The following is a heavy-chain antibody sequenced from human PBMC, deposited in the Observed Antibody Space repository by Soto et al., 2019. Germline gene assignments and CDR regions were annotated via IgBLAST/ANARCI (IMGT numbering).Heavy chain of an antibody. Sequence: GGSLRLSCAASGFTFSDYYMSWIRQAPGKGLEWVSYISSSGSTIYYADSVKGRFTISRDNAKNSLYLQMNSLRAEDTAVYYCARTSITMVRGKVITFDYWGQGTLVTVSS. V-gene: IGHV3-11*01. CDR2: ISSSGSTI. D-gene: IGHD3-10*01. J-gene: IGHJ4*02. CDR1: GFTFSDYY. CDR3: ARTSITMVRGKVITFDY.